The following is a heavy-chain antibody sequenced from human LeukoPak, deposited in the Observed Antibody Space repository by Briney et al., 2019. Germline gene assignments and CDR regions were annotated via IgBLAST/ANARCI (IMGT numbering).Heavy chain of an antibody. D-gene: IGHD6-19*01. CDR1: SGSISSSSYY. Sequence: PSETLSLTCTVSSGSISSSSYYWGWIRQPPGKGLEWIGSIYYSGSTYYNPSLKSRVTISVDTSKNQFSLKLSSVTAADTAVYYCARSGYSSGWPGKYWGQGTLVTVSS. V-gene: IGHV4-39*01. CDR3: ARSGYSSGWPGKY. J-gene: IGHJ4*02. CDR2: IYYSGST.